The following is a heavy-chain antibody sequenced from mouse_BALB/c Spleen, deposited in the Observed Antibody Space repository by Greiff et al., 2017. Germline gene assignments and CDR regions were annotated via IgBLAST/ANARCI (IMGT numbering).Heavy chain of an antibody. CDR1: GYTFTCYT. J-gene: IGHJ2*01. CDR2: INPSSGYT. CDR3: ARWDYYGSRGDFDY. D-gene: IGHD1-1*01. Sequence: QVQLQQSGAELARPGASVKMSCKASGYTFTCYTMHWVKQRPGQGLEWIGYINPSSGYTNYNQKFKDKATLTADKSSSTAYMQLSSLTSEDSAVYYCARWDYYGSRGDFDYWGQGTTLTVSS. V-gene: IGHV1-4*01.